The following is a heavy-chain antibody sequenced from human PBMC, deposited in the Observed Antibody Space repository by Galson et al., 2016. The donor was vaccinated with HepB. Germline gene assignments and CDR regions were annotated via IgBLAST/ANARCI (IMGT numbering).Heavy chain of an antibody. J-gene: IGHJ6*02. CDR2: IWYDGTNK. Sequence: SLRLSCAASGFTFSNYGVHWVRQAPGKGLEWVTLIWYDGTNKYYADSVKGRFTISRDNSKNTLYLQMNSLRAEDTAVYYCAKLEGGLTYYGMDVWGHGTTVTVSS. V-gene: IGHV3-33*06. CDR3: AKLEGGLTYYGMDV. CDR1: GFTFSNYG. D-gene: IGHD2-15*01.